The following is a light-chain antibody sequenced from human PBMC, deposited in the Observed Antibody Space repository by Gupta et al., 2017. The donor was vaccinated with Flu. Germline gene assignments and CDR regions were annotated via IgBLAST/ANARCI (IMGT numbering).Light chain of an antibody. Sequence: SGAVSPSQDPSWYQQTPVQPPRTLIYNTNTRSAGVSGRFSGSIFGKKAVLTITGAQAEEEADYYCVQFASDGIWVFGGGTKLSVL. CDR2: NTN. CDR3: VQFASDGIWV. J-gene: IGLJ3*02. V-gene: IGLV8-61*01. CDR1: SGAVSPSQD.